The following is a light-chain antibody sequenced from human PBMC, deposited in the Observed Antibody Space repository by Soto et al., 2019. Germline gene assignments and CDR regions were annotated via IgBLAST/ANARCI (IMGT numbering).Light chain of an antibody. CDR2: DAS. CDR1: QNVRTY. CDR3: QQRSQPFA. V-gene: IGKV3-11*01. Sequence: EIVLTQSPATLSLSPGERATLSCRASQNVRTYLAWYQQKPCQAPRLLIYDASNRATGLPARFTDSGSGTDFTLTIRSLEPEDFAEYDCQQRSQPFAFGPGTKVDVK. J-gene: IGKJ3*01.